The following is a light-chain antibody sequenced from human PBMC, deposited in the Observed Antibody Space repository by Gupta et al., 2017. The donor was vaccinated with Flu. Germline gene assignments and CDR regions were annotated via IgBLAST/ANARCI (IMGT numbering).Light chain of an antibody. Sequence: SALTQPASVSGSPGQSITISCTGTSSDVGGYNYVSWYQQHPGKAPKLMIYEVSNRPSGVSNRFSGSKSGNTASLTFSGLQAEVEADYYCSSYTSSSSVFGTGTKVTVL. V-gene: IGLV2-14*01. CDR1: SSDVGGYNY. J-gene: IGLJ1*01. CDR3: SSYTSSSSV. CDR2: EVS.